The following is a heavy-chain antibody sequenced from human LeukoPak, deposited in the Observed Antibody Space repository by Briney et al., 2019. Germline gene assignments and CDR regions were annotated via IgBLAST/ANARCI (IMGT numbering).Heavy chain of an antibody. CDR1: GYTFTAYY. J-gene: IGHJ4*02. D-gene: IGHD2-15*01. V-gene: IGHV1-2*02. Sequence: GASMKVSCKASGYTFTAYYMHWVRQAPGQGLEWMGWINPNSGGTNYAQKFQGRVTMTRDTSISTAYMELSRLRSDDTAVYYCARDCSGDSCPNWGQGTLVTVSS. CDR2: INPNSGGT. CDR3: ARDCSGDSCPN.